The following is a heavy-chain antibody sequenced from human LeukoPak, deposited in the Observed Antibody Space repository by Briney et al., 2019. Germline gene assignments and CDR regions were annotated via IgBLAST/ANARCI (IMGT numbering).Heavy chain of an antibody. D-gene: IGHD6-19*01. J-gene: IGHJ5*02. Sequence: AGGSLRLSCAASGFTFTDYDMIWVRQTPGKGLEWVSGITGSGHTTFYADSVKGRFAISRDNSKNTVSLRMNSLRAEDTAIYYCAKVGVAGGYYWFDPWGQGTLVTVSS. V-gene: IGHV3-23*01. CDR2: ITGSGHTT. CDR1: GFTFTDYD. CDR3: AKVGVAGGYYWFDP.